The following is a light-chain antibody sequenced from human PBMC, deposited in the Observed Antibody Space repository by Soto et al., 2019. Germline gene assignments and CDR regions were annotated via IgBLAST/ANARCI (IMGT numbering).Light chain of an antibody. CDR1: QSISSW. CDR3: QQFKNYPIT. CDR2: AAS. Sequence: DIQMTQSPSTLSASVGDRVTITCRASQSISSWLAWYQQKPGKAPKLLIYAASNLQSGVPSRFSGSGSGTDFTLTISSLQPEDFAVYFCQQFKNYPITFGQGTRLEIK. V-gene: IGKV1-5*01. J-gene: IGKJ5*01.